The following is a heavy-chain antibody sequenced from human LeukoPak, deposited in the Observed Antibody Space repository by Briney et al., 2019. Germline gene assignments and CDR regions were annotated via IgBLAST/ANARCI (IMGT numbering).Heavy chain of an antibody. CDR1: GGSISSYY. J-gene: IGHJ6*03. CDR2: IFYSGDT. CDR3: ARGPTSTIWYYYYMDV. Sequence: SETLSLTCTVSGGSISSYYWSWIRQPPGKGLEWIGYIFYSGDTNYNPSLKTRVTISLDTSKNQFSLNLSSVTAADTAVYYCARGPTSTIWYYYYMDVWGKGTTVTVSS. D-gene: IGHD5/OR15-5a*01. V-gene: IGHV4-59*01.